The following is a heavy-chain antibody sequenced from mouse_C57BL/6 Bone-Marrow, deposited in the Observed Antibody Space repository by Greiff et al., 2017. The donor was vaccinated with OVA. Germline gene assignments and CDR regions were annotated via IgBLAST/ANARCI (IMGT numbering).Heavy chain of an antibody. Sequence: VQLQQSGAELARPGASVKLSCKASGYTFTSYGISWVKQRTGQGLEWIGEIYPRDGSTKYNEKFKGKATLTVDTSSSTAYMELHSLTSEDSAVYFCARGRVSDYFDDWGQGTTLTVSS. V-gene: IGHV1-81*01. CDR2: IYPRDGST. CDR3: ARGRVSDYFDD. CDR1: GYTFTSYG. J-gene: IGHJ2*01.